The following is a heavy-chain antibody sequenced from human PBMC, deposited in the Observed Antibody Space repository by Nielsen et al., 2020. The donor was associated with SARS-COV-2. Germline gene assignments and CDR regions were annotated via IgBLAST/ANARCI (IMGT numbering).Heavy chain of an antibody. Sequence: WVRQAPGQGLEWMGGIIPMFRITEYGHKFQGRVTITADESTSTAYMELSGLRSEDTAVYYCARGLYYDILTGYRNSYYYYYMDVWGKGTTVTVSS. CDR2: IIPMFRIT. J-gene: IGHJ6*03. D-gene: IGHD3-9*01. V-gene: IGHV1-69*01. CDR3: ARGLYYDILTGYRNSYYYYYMDV.